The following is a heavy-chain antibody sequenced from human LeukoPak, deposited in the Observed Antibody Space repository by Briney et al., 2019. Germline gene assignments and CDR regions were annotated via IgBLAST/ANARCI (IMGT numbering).Heavy chain of an antibody. J-gene: IGHJ4*02. D-gene: IGHD3-22*01. Sequence: GGSLRLSCSASGFTFSTSAIHWVRQAPGKGLEYVSAISSNGGSTYYAGSVKGRFTISRGNSKNTLSLQMSSLRPEDTAVYYCVKLPYSDTSAYYVDYWGQGTLVTVSS. CDR1: GFTFSTSA. CDR2: ISSNGGST. V-gene: IGHV3-64D*06. CDR3: VKLPYSDTSAYYVDY.